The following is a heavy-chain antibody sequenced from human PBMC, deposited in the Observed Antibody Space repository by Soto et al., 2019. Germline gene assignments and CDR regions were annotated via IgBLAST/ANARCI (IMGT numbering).Heavy chain of an antibody. CDR2: SYHSGST. CDR3: ARSRITGTIGGLYYYYGMDV. V-gene: IGHV4-4*02. CDR1: GGSISSSNW. Sequence: QVQLQESGPGLVKPSGTLSLTCAVSGGSISSSNWWSWVRQPPGKGLEWIGESYHSGSTNYNPSLKSRVTISVDKSKNQFSLKLSSVTAADTAVYYCARSRITGTIGGLYYYYGMDVWGQGTTVTVSS. J-gene: IGHJ6*02. D-gene: IGHD1-7*01.